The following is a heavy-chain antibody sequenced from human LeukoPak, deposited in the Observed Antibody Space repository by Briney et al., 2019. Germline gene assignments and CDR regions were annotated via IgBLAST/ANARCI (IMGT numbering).Heavy chain of an antibody. CDR3: AISLPQLDY. CDR1: GLTFSSYS. V-gene: IGHV3-21*01. Sequence: GGSLRLSCAASGLTFSSYSMNWVRQAPGKGLEWVSSISSSSSYIYYADSEKGRFTISRDNDKNSLSLQMNSLRAEDTAVYYCAISLPQLDYWGQGTLVTVSS. J-gene: IGHJ4*02. CDR2: ISSSSSYI.